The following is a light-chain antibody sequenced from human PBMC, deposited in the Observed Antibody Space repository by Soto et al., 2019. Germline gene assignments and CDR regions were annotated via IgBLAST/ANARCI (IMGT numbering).Light chain of an antibody. V-gene: IGLV2-14*01. CDR2: DVS. CDR1: SSDIGDYNY. CDR3: SSYTRSSTVV. J-gene: IGLJ2*01. Sequence: QSALTQPASVSGSPGQSIAISCTGSSSDIGDYNYVSWYQQHPGKAPKLMIYDVSNRPSGVSNRFSGSMSGNTASLTISGLQPEDEADYYFSSYTRSSTVVFGGGTKLTVL.